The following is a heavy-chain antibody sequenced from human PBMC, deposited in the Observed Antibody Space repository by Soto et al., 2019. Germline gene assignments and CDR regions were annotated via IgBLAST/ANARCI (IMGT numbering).Heavy chain of an antibody. V-gene: IGHV3-74*01. CDR2: MNSDGSST. D-gene: IGHD4-17*01. Sequence: EVQLVESGGGLVQPGGYLRLSFAASGFTFSSYWMHWVRQDPGKGLVWVSRMNSDGSSTSYADSVKVRFTISRDNAKNTLYLKMNSLRAEDTAVYYCALTVTTMGDAFSIWGRGTMVTVSS. J-gene: IGHJ3*02. CDR1: GFTFSSYW. CDR3: ALTVTTMGDAFSI.